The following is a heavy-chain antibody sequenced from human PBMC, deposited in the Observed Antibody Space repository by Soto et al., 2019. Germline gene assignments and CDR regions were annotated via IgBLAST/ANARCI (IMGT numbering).Heavy chain of an antibody. CDR1: GFTFSSYA. CDR3: AKDQDGSYYYDMDV. Sequence: GGSLRLSCAASGFTFSSYAMSWVRQAPGKGLEWVSAISGSSGSTYYADSVKGRFTISKDNSKNTLYLQMNSLRAEDTAVYYCAKDQDGSYYYDMDVWGQGTTVTVSS. J-gene: IGHJ6*02. CDR2: ISGSSGST. V-gene: IGHV3-23*01. D-gene: IGHD1-26*01.